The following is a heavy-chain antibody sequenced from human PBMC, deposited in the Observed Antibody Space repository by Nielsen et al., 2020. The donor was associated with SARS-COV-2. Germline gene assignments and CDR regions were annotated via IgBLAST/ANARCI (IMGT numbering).Heavy chain of an antibody. CDR3: ARDRGLWFGELFVY. CDR2: IKQDGSEK. Sequence: GGSLRLSYAASGFTFSSYWMSWVRQAPGKGLEWVANIKQDGSEKYYVDSVKGRFTISRDNAKNSLYLQMNSLRAEDTAVYYCARDRGLWFGELFVYWGQGTLVTVSS. CDR1: GFTFSSYW. V-gene: IGHV3-7*01. D-gene: IGHD3-10*01. J-gene: IGHJ4*02.